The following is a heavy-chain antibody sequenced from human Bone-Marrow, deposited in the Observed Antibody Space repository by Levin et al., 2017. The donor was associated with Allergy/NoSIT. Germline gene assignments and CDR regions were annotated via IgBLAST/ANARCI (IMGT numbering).Heavy chain of an antibody. Sequence: GGSLRLSCKASGYTFTNYWIGWVRQMPGKGLEWVGIIFPGDADTIYSPSFQGQVTISADNSITTAYLQWSSLKASDAAMYYCTRRANEYGDYVHDYWGQGTLVTVSS. CDR2: IFPGDADT. D-gene: IGHD4-17*01. CDR1: GYTFTNYW. V-gene: IGHV5-51*01. J-gene: IGHJ4*02. CDR3: TRRANEYGDYVHDY.